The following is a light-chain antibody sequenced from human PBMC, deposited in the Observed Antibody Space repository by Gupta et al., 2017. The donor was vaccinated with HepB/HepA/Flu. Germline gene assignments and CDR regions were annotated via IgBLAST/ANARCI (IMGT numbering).Light chain of an antibody. CDR1: QGISSW. CDR3: QQANSGPT. V-gene: IGKV1-12*01. CDR2: AAS. J-gene: IGKJ3*01. Sequence: PFPQSPSSVSASVGDRVPITCRSSQGISSWLAWYQQKPGKAPKLLIYAASSLQSAVPSRFSGSGSGTESTITISSLEPEELATYYCQQANSGPTFGPGTXVEIK.